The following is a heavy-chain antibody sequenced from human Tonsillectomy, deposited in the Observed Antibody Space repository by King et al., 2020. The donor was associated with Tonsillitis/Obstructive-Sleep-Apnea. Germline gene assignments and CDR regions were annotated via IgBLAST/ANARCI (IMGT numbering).Heavy chain of an antibody. D-gene: IGHD2-2*01. J-gene: IGHJ6*03. Sequence: VQLVESGAEVKKPGESLKISCKGSGYSFTSYWIAWVRQMPGKGLEWMGIIYPDDSDTRYSPSFQSQVTVSADKSISTAYLQWSSLKASDTAMYYCARGSTDDYYYMDVWGKGTTVTVSS. CDR2: IYPDDSDT. CDR3: ARGSTDDYYYMDV. V-gene: IGHV5-51*01. CDR1: GYSFTSYW.